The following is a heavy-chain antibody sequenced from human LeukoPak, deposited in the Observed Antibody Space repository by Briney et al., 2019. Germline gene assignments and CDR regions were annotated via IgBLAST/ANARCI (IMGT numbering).Heavy chain of an antibody. CDR1: GFPFSSYP. CDR3: AKKDYDTSAWAFDI. CDR2: FSGSRGSP. Sequence: RGSLRHFCAAPGFPFSSYPMSWVRQAPGKGLDWVSAFSGSRGSPYYADSVHGRFTISSDNPKNSLYLQMNSLRAEDTAVYYCAKKDYDTSAWAFDIWGQGTMVTVSS. V-gene: IGHV3-23*01. D-gene: IGHD3-22*01. J-gene: IGHJ3*02.